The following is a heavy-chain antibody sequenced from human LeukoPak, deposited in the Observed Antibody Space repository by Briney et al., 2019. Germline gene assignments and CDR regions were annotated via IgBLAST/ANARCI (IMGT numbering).Heavy chain of an antibody. CDR1: GFVFSTYW. CDR2: IKYDGNEK. V-gene: IGHV3-7*01. J-gene: IGHJ4*02. CDR3: VRESFSRGDFN. Sequence: GGSLRLSCAASGFVFSTYWMTWVRQAPGKGLEWVATIKYDGNEKYYVDSVRGRFTISRDNAKNSLYLQMNSLTAEDTAVFYCVRESFSRGDFNWGQGTLVSVSS. D-gene: IGHD7-27*01.